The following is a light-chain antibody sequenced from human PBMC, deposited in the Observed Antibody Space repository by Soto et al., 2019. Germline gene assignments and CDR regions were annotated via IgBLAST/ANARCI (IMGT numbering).Light chain of an antibody. CDR1: QSIISW. Sequence: DIQMTQSPSTLSASVGDRVTITYRASQSIISWLAWYQQKPGKAPKRLIYKASTLESGIPSRFSGGGSGTEFTLTISSLQPDDFATYYCQQYDIFSLTFGGGTKVEVK. V-gene: IGKV1-5*03. CDR2: KAS. CDR3: QQYDIFSLT. J-gene: IGKJ4*01.